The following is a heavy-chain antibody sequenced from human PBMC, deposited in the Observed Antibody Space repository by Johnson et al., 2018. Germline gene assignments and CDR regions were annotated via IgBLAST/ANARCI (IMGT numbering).Heavy chain of an antibody. CDR3: AKDPSSGPGYYYGMDV. Sequence: QVQLQESGPGLGTPSETXSLTCTVSGGSINTYFWGWIRPPPGTGLEWIGSIYYRGRTIYNPPLKSRVTISVDTSKNQFSLKLRPLTAADPAVYSWAKDPSSGPGYYYGMDVWGQGTTVTVSS. D-gene: IGHD3-10*01. CDR1: GGSINTYF. J-gene: IGHJ6*02. CDR2: IYYRGRT. V-gene: IGHV4-59*01.